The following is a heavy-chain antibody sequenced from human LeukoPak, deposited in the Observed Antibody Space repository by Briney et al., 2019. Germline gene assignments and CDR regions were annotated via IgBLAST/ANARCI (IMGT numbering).Heavy chain of an antibody. Sequence: SETLSLTCTVSGGSISSSSYYWGWIRQPPGKGLEWIGSIYYSGSTYYNPSLKSRVTISVDTSKNQFSLKLSSVTAADTAVYYCARLLISYYGMDVWGQGTTVTVSS. CDR3: ARLLISYYGMDV. J-gene: IGHJ6*02. V-gene: IGHV4-39*01. D-gene: IGHD2-8*01. CDR2: IYYSGST. CDR1: GGSISSSSYY.